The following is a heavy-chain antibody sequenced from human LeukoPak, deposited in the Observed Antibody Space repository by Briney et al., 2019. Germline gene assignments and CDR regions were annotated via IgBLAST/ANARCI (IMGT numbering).Heavy chain of an antibody. Sequence: GGSLRLSCAASGFTFSDYWMTWVRQAPGKGLEWVANIKQDGSEKYYVDSVKGRFTISRDNAKNTLYLQMNSLRAEDTAVYYCARDGVAAARQGYFQHWGQGTLVTVSS. CDR1: GFTFSDYW. CDR3: ARDGVAAARQGYFQH. V-gene: IGHV3-7*01. J-gene: IGHJ1*01. D-gene: IGHD6-13*01. CDR2: IKQDGSEK.